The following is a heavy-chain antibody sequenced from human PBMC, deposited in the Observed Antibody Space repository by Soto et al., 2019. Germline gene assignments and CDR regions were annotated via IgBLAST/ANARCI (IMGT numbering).Heavy chain of an antibody. J-gene: IGHJ3*02. Sequence: FLRLSCAASGFTVSSNYISWVRQAPGKGLEWVSIIYSGGSTYFADSVKGRFTISRDNANNTLYLQMNSLRAEDTAVYYCARDGALYYDGGAFDIWGQGTMVTVSS. D-gene: IGHD3-10*02. CDR3: ARDGALYYDGGAFDI. V-gene: IGHV3-66*01. CDR2: IYSGGST. CDR1: GFTVSSNY.